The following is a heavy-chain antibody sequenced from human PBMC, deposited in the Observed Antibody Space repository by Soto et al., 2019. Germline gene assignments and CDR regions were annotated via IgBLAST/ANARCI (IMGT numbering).Heavy chain of an antibody. CDR3: TRGVLA. CDR2: ISPSGSP. CDR1: GGSVNSGGYS. D-gene: IGHD2-8*01. Sequence: SETLSLTCSVSGGSVNSGGYSWSWIRQPPGKGLEWIGFISPSGSPAYNPSLKSRVTISVDRSNNQISLEISSVTAADTAVYYCTRGVLAWGPGTLVTVSS. J-gene: IGHJ5*02. V-gene: IGHV4-30-2*01.